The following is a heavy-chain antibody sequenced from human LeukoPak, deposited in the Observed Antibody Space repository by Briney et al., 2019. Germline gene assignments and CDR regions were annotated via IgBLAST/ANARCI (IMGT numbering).Heavy chain of an antibody. J-gene: IGHJ4*02. Sequence: GGSLRLSCEASGFSFSTYNMNWVRQAPGKGLEWISSITSDSRYRYYADSVKGRFTISGDNSRNTLFLQMNSLRAEDTAVYYCAHGAMYQLDYWGQGTLVTVSS. D-gene: IGHD2-2*01. CDR1: GFSFSTYN. CDR2: ITSDSRYR. V-gene: IGHV3-21*04. CDR3: AHGAMYQLDY.